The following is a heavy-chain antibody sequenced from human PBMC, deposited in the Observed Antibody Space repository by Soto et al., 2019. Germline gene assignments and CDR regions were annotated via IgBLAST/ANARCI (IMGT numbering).Heavy chain of an antibody. CDR1: GDSIRSDDYY. CDR2: IYYNGTT. D-gene: IGHD4-17*01. Sequence: SETLSLTCTVSGDSIRSDDYYWSWIRQSPGKGLAYIGSIYYNGTTNYDPSLKSRLTISIDTSKNQFSLKLSSVTAADTAVYYCARSQTTVTSYDYWGQGTLVTVSS. J-gene: IGHJ4*02. V-gene: IGHV4-30-4*01. CDR3: ARSQTTVTSYDY.